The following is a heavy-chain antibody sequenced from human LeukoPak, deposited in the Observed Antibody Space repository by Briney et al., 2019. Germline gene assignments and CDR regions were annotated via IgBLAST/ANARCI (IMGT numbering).Heavy chain of an antibody. D-gene: IGHD6-19*01. Sequence: MAGGSPRLSCAASGFTFSSYSMNWVRQAPGKGPEWVSSISSSSSYIYYADSVKGRFTISRDNDKNSLYLQMNSLRAEDTAVYYCARDIAVAGRGFDYWGQGTLVTVSS. CDR3: ARDIAVAGRGFDY. J-gene: IGHJ4*02. CDR1: GFTFSSYS. V-gene: IGHV3-21*01. CDR2: ISSSSSYI.